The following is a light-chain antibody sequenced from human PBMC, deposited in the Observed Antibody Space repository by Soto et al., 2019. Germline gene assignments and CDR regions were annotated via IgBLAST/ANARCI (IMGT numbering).Light chain of an antibody. CDR2: EVT. V-gene: IGLV2-23*02. CDR1: SSDVGSYNL. Sequence: QSALTQPVSVSGSPGQSITISCTGTSSDVGSYNLVSWYQQHPGKAPKLMIYEVTKRPSGVSNRFSGSKSGNTASLTISGLQAEDEADYYCCSFAGGRTYVFVTGTKVNVL. CDR3: CSFAGGRTYV. J-gene: IGLJ1*01.